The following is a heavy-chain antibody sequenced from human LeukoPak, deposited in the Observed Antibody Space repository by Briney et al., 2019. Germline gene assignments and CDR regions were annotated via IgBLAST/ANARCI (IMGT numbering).Heavy chain of an antibody. V-gene: IGHV3-7*01. CDR3: VKTRYGDFDY. D-gene: IGHD4-17*01. J-gene: IGHJ4*02. CDR2: INQDGSEK. CDR1: GFTFSTSW. Sequence: PGGSLRLSCAASGFTFSTSWMTWVRQAPGKGLEWVANINQDGSEKYYVDSVKGRFTISRDNAKDSLSQQMNGLRAEDTAVYYCVKTRYGDFDYWGQGALVTVSS.